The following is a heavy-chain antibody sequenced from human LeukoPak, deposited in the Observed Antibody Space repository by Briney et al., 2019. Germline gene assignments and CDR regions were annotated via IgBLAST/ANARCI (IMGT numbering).Heavy chain of an antibody. CDR1: GGSISSSSYY. V-gene: IGHV4-39*01. Sequence: SETLSLTCTVSGGSISSSSYYWGWIRQPPGKGLEWFGSIYYRGSTYYNPSVQSRVTISVDTAKNQFSLKRSPVTAADTALYYCARHDDLYFDYGGQETRVPVSS. J-gene: IGHJ4*02. CDR2: IYYRGST. CDR3: ARHDDLYFDY. D-gene: IGHD1-1*01.